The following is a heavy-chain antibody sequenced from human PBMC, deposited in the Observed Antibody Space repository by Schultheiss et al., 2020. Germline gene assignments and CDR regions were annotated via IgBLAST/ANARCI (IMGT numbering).Heavy chain of an antibody. CDR2: IYSGGST. D-gene: IGHD5-18*01. J-gene: IGHJ4*02. CDR1: GFTFNNYA. V-gene: IGHV3-23*03. CDR3: AKDEGLQLWYLFFDY. Sequence: GGSLRLSCAASGFTFNNYAMSWVRQAPGKGLEWVSVIYSGGSTYYADSVKGRFTISRDNSKNTLYLQMNSLRAEDTAVYYCAKDEGLQLWYLFFDYWGQGARVNVDS.